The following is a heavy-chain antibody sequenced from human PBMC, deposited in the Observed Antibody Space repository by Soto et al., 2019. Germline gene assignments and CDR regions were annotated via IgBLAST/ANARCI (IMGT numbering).Heavy chain of an antibody. CDR2: IYWDGDE. CDR1: GFSLSTSAEG. D-gene: IGHD2-2*01. J-gene: IGHJ4*02. Sequence: QITLKESGPTLVKPTQTLTLTCTFSGFSLSTSAEGVGWIRQPPGKALGWLALIYWDGDERYSPSLKSRLTITKDTSKNQAVLTMTNMDPADTAPYSCAHGSCTSADCYPNPYLDYWGQGILVTVSS. CDR3: AHGSCTSADCYPNPYLDY. V-gene: IGHV2-5*02.